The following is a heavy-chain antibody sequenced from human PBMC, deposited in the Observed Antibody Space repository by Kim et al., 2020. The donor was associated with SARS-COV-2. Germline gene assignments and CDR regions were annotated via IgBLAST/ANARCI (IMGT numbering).Heavy chain of an antibody. D-gene: IGHD6-13*01. V-gene: IGHV3-33*01. Sequence: SNTYYADTVKARFTISRDNSKNTLYLHMNSLRAEDTAVYYCAREQLVQIDYWGQGTLVTVSS. J-gene: IGHJ4*02. CDR2: SNT. CDR3: AREQLVQIDY.